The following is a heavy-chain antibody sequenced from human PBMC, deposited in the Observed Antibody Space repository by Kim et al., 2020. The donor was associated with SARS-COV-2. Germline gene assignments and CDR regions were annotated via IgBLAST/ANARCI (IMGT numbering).Heavy chain of an antibody. D-gene: IGHD3-10*01. CDR3: ARACSYMVRGVLAEYYYYYGMDV. Sequence: SETLSLTCTVSGGSISSGDYYWSWIRQPPGKGLEWIGYIYYSGSTYYNPSLKSRVTISVDTSKNQFSLKLSSETAADTAVYYCARACSYMVRGVLAEYYYYYGMDVWGQGTTVTVSS. CDR2: IYYSGST. V-gene: IGHV4-30-4*01. J-gene: IGHJ6*02. CDR1: GGSISSGDYY.